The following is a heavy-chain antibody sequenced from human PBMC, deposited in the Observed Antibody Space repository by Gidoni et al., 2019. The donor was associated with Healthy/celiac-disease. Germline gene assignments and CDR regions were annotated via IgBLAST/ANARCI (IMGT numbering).Heavy chain of an antibody. CDR2: IYHRGST. J-gene: IGHJ5*02. CDR1: GGSISSSNW. D-gene: IGHD3-16*01. V-gene: IGHV4-4*02. Sequence: QVQLQESGPGLVKPSGTLSITCAVSGGSISSSNWWSWVRQPPGKGLDWIGEIYHRGSTNYNPSLKSRVTISVDKSKNQFSLKLSSVTAADTAVYYCARGSGGWGRNWFDPWGQGTLVTVSS. CDR3: ARGSGGWGRNWFDP.